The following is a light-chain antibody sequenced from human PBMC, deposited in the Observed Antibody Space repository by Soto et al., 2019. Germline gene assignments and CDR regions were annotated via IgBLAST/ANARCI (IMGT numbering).Light chain of an antibody. J-gene: IGLJ2*01. CDR3: QTWGTGIQV. Sequence: QPVLTQSPSASASLGASVKLTCTLSSGHSNYAIAWHQQQPEKGPRYLMKLNSDGFHSKGDGIPDRFSGSSSGAERYLTISSLQSEDEADYYCQTWGTGIQVFGGGTKLTVL. CDR2: LNSDGFH. CDR1: SGHSNYA. V-gene: IGLV4-69*01.